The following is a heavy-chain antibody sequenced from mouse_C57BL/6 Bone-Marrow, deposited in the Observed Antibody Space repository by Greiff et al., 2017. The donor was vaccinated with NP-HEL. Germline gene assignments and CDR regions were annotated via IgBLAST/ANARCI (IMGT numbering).Heavy chain of an antibody. J-gene: IGHJ3*01. CDR1: GYEFSNYW. Sequence: LVESGAELVKPGASVKISCKASGYEFSNYWMNWVKQRPGKGLEWIGQIYPGDGDTNYNGKFKDKATLTADKSSSTAYMQLSRLTSDDSAVYFCARGAYWGQGTLVTVSA. CDR2: IYPGDGDT. V-gene: IGHV1-80*01. CDR3: ARGAY.